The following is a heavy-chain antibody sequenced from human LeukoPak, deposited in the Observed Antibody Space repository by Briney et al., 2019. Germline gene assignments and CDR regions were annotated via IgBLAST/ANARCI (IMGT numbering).Heavy chain of an antibody. J-gene: IGHJ4*02. CDR2: VNPDSGDT. CDR3: TRKAGYAFDF. CDR1: GYTFIDSY. Sequence: ASVKVSCKASGYTFIDSYMHWVRQAPGQGLEWMGRVNPDSGDTDYAQRFRDRVTMTRDTSTFTVYMELSSLRSGDTAMYYCTRKAGYAFDFWGQGTLVTVSS. D-gene: IGHD1-1*01. V-gene: IGHV1-2*06.